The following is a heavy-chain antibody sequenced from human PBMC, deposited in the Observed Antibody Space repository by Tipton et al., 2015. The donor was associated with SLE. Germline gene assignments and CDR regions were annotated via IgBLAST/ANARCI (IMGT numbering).Heavy chain of an antibody. V-gene: IGHV4-34*01. CDR1: GGSFSGYY. J-gene: IGHJ4*02. CDR3: ARSKLGVRRLDY. CDR2: INHSGST. Sequence: GLVKPSETLSLTCAVYGGSFSGYYWSWIRQPPGKGLEWIGEINHSGSTNYNPSLKSRVTISVDTSKNQFSLKLSSVTAADTAVCYCARSKLGVRRLDYWGQGTLVTVSS. D-gene: IGHD7-27*01.